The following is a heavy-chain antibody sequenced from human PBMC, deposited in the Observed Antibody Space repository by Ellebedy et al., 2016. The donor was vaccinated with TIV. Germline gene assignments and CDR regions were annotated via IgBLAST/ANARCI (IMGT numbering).Heavy chain of an antibody. CDR1: GGSISSGGYY. J-gene: IGHJ2*01. CDR2: IYYSGST. Sequence: MPSETLSLTCTVSGGSISSGGYYWSWIRQHPGKGLEWIGYIYYSGSTYYNPSLKSLVTISVDTSKNQFSLKLSSVTAADTAVYYCASLTMVRGCWYFDLWGRGTLVTVSS. V-gene: IGHV4-31*01. D-gene: IGHD3-10*01. CDR3: ASLTMVRGCWYFDL.